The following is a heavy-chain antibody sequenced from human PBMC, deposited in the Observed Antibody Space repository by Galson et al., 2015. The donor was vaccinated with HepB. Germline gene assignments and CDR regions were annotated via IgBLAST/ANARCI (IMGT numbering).Heavy chain of an antibody. Sequence: SLRLSCAVSGFTFSYYAMSWVRQAPGKGLEWVSGISGSGGRTYYADFVKGRFTISRDNSKNTLYLQLNSLRAEDTAVYYCAKDRETSGTSYPFDYWGQGTLVTVSS. CDR3: AKDRETSGTSYPFDY. J-gene: IGHJ4*02. D-gene: IGHD3-10*01. CDR1: GFTFSYYA. CDR2: ISGSGGRT. V-gene: IGHV3-23*01.